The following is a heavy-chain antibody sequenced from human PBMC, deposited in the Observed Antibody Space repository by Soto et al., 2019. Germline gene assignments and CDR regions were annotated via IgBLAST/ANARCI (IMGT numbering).Heavy chain of an antibody. CDR3: ARVSSTSCQGVCFYFDY. J-gene: IGHJ4*02. D-gene: IGHD2-2*01. Sequence: SETLSLTCTVSGGSISSGGYYWSWIRQHPGKGLEWIGYIYYSGSTYYNPSLRSRVTISVDTSKNQFSLKLSSVTAADAAVYYCARVSSTSCQGVCFYFDYWGQGTLVTVSS. V-gene: IGHV4-31*03. CDR1: GGSISSGGYY. CDR2: IYYSGST.